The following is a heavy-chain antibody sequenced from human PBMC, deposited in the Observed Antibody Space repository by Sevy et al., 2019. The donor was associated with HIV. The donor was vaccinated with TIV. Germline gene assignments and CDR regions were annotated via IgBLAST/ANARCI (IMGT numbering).Heavy chain of an antibody. J-gene: IGHJ4*02. CDR1: GDTVSSDSAA. V-gene: IGHV6-1*01. CDR2: TYYRSTWHK. Sequence: SQTLSLTCAISGDTVSSDSAAWNWIRQSPARGLEWLGRTYYRSTWHKDYATSLNSRMAITPDTSKNQFSLQLNSVTPDDTAVYYCARDHNFVLDYWGQGIVVTVSS. D-gene: IGHD1-20*01. CDR3: ARDHNFVLDY.